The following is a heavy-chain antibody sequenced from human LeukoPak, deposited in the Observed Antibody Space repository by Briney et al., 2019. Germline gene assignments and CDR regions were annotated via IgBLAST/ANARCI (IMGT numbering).Heavy chain of an antibody. CDR2: ISYDGSNK. D-gene: IGHD2/OR15-2a*01. V-gene: IGHV3-30*18. Sequence: GGSLRLSCAASGFTFSSYGMHWVRQAPGKGLEWVAVISYDGSNKYYADSVKGRFTVSRDNSKETVYLQMNSLRSEDTAVCYCAKVLFSYLDYWGQGTQVTVSS. CDR1: GFTFSSYG. CDR3: AKVLFSYLDY. J-gene: IGHJ4*02.